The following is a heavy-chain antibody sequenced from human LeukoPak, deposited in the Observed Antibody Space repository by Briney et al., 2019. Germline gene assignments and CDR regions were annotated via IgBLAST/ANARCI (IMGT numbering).Heavy chain of an antibody. CDR3: ARYLSYDSGFDY. Sequence: SETLSLTCTVSGGSISSYYWGWIRQPPGKGLEWIGYIYHSGSTYYNPSLKSRVTISVDRSKNQFSLKLSSVTAADTAVYYCARYLSYDSGFDYWGQGTLVTVSS. D-gene: IGHD5-12*01. V-gene: IGHV4-59*12. CDR1: GGSISSYY. J-gene: IGHJ4*02. CDR2: IYHSGST.